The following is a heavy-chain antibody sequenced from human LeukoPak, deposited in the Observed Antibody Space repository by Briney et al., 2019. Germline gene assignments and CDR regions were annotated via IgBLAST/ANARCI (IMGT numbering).Heavy chain of an antibody. CDR3: ARDCSGGSCYEYFDY. J-gene: IGHJ4*02. CDR1: GYTFTGYY. Sequence: GASVKVSCKASGYTFTGYYMHWVRQAPGQGLEWMGWINPNSGGTNYAQKFQGRVTMTRDTSISTAYMELSRLRSGDTAVYYCARDCSGGSCYEYFDYWGQGTLVTVSS. D-gene: IGHD2-15*01. V-gene: IGHV1-2*02. CDR2: INPNSGGT.